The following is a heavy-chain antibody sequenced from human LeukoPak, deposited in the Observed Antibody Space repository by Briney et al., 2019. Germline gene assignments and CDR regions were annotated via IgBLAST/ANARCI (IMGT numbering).Heavy chain of an antibody. CDR2: IYSTGST. CDR1: GNSMSTHTDDYY. CDR3: ARLSWPGRGSRFDP. V-gene: IGHV4-61*02. J-gene: IGHJ5*02. D-gene: IGHD3-10*01. Sequence: SETLSLTCTLSGNSMSTHTDDYYWSWVRQPAGMRLEWIGRIYSTGSTYYNPSLQSRLTMSIDTSQNQFSLELSSVTAADTAVYFCARLSWPGRGSRFDPWGQGTLVTVSS.